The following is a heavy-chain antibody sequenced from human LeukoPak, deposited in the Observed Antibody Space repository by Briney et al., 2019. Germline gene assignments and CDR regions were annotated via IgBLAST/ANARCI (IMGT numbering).Heavy chain of an antibody. Sequence: PSETLSLTCAVYGGSFSGYYWSCIRQPPGKGLEWIGEINHSGSTNYNPSLKSRVTISVDTSKNQFSLKLSSVTAAGTAVYYCASSSGWYYFDYWGQGTLVTVSS. V-gene: IGHV4-34*01. CDR3: ASSSGWYYFDY. CDR2: INHSGST. D-gene: IGHD6-19*01. CDR1: GGSFSGYY. J-gene: IGHJ4*02.